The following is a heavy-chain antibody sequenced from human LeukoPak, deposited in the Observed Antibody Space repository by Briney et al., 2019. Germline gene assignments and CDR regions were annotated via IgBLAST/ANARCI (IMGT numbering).Heavy chain of an antibody. CDR2: IYSSGST. J-gene: IGHJ4*02. CDR1: GFTVSSNC. D-gene: IGHD6-19*01. Sequence: GGSLRLSCAASGFTVSSNCMNWVRQAPGKGLVWVSIIYSSGSTYYADSVKGRFTISRDNSKNTLYLQMNTLRVEDTAVYYCARRYSSGWWIDYWGQGTLVTVSS. CDR3: ARRYSSGWWIDY. V-gene: IGHV3-53*01.